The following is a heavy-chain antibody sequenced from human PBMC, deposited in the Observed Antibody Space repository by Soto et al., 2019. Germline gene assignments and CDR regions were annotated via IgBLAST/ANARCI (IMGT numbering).Heavy chain of an antibody. CDR2: ISYDGSNK. V-gene: IGHV3-30*18. Sequence: QVQLVESGGGVVQPGRSLRLSCAASGFTFSSYGIHWVRQAPGKGLEWVAVISYDGSNKYYADSVKGRFTISRDNSKNTLYLQMNSLRAEDTAVYYCAKDLDYWGQGTLVTVSS. J-gene: IGHJ4*02. CDR3: AKDLDY. CDR1: GFTFSSYG.